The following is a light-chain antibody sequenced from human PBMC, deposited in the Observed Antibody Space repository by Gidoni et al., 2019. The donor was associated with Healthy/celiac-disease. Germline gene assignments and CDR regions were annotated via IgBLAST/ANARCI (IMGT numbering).Light chain of an antibody. V-gene: IGKV1-39*01. Sequence: DIQIPPSPSSLSASVGDRVTITCRASQSISSYLNWYQQKPGKAPKLLIYAASSLQSGVPSRFSGSGAGTDFTITISSLQTEDCATYYCHQSYSNPSITFGQGTRLEIK. CDR1: QSISSY. CDR3: HQSYSNPSIT. J-gene: IGKJ5*01. CDR2: AAS.